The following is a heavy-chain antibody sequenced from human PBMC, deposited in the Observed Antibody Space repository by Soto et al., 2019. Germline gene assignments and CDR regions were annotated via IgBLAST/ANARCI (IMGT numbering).Heavy chain of an antibody. CDR3: ARDSSITPRPLDY. J-gene: IGHJ4*02. Sequence: GGSLRLSCAASGFTFRDYYMSWIRQAPGKGLEWVSYISSTGSYAKYADSVKGRFTISRDNAKNSLYLQMNSLRAEDTAVYYCARDSSITPRPLDYWGQGTPVTVS. CDR1: GFTFRDYY. V-gene: IGHV3-11*06. D-gene: IGHD6-6*01. CDR2: ISSTGSYA.